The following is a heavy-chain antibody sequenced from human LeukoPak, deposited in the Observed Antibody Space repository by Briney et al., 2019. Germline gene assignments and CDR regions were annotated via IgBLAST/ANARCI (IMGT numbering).Heavy chain of an antibody. V-gene: IGHV4-59*01. CDR1: GGSISSYY. CDR3: ARDRPYCGGDCYRYFDY. Sequence: PSETLSLTCTVSGGSISSYYWSWIRQPPGKGLEWIGYIYYSGSTNYNPSLKSRVTISVDTSKNQFSLKLSSVTAADTAVYYCARDRPYCGGDCYRYFDYWGQGTLVTVSS. J-gene: IGHJ4*02. CDR2: IYYSGST. D-gene: IGHD2-21*02.